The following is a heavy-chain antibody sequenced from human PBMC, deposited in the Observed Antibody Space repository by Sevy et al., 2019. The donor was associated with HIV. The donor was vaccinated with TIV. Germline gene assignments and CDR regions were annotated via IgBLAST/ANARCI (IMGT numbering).Heavy chain of an antibody. J-gene: IGHJ4*02. Sequence: GGSLRLSCAASGFTFSIYAMHWVRQAPGKGLERVVLDGSSKYHAESVKGRFTISRDNSKNTLYLQMNSLRPEDTAVYYSARGSSENRNYFDYWGQGTLVTVSS. CDR3: ARGSSENRNYFDY. CDR1: GFTFSIYA. CDR2: DGSSK. D-gene: IGHD2-15*01. V-gene: IGHV3-30-3*01.